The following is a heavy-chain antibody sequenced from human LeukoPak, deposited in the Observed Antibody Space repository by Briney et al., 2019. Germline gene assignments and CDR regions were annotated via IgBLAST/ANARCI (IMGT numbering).Heavy chain of an antibody. Sequence: SQTLSLTCDISVDSVSSNSAAWNWIRQSPSRGLEWLGRTYYRSKWYTDYAVSVKSRISINPDTSQNQFSLQLNSVTPEDTAVYYCARAASPYYYGSGSYYSRFDYWGQGTLVTVSS. J-gene: IGHJ4*02. CDR3: ARAASPYYYGSGSYYSRFDY. CDR1: VDSVSSNSAA. D-gene: IGHD3-10*01. CDR2: TYYRSKWYT. V-gene: IGHV6-1*01.